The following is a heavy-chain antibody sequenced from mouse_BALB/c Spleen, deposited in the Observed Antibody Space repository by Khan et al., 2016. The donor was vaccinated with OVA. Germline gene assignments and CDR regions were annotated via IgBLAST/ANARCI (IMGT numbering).Heavy chain of an antibody. J-gene: IGHJ3*01. CDR2: ISPGSGDT. D-gene: IGHD1-2*01. CDR3: ARRNYFVYTFAD. Sequence: QVQLQQSGAELARPGASVKLSCKASGYTFTDYYINWVKQRTGQGLEWIGEISPGSGDTYYNERFKGKATLTADKSSSTAYMQLSSLTSEASAVYFCARRNYFVYTFADWGQGTLVTVSA. V-gene: IGHV1-77*01. CDR1: GYTFTDYY.